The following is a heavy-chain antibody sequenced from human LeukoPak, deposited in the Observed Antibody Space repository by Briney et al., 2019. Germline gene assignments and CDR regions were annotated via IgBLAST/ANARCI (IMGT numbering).Heavy chain of an antibody. D-gene: IGHD6-13*01. CDR3: TSQAGYSSSWET. V-gene: IGHV3-73*01. J-gene: IGHJ5*02. CDR1: GFTFSSYA. Sequence: TGGSLRLSCAASGFTFSSYAMHWVRQAPGKGLEWVGRMRSKANNYATGYATSVIGRFTISRDDSKNTRYLEMNSLKIEDTAVYFCTSQAGYSSSWETWGQGTLVTVSS. CDR2: MRSKANNYAT.